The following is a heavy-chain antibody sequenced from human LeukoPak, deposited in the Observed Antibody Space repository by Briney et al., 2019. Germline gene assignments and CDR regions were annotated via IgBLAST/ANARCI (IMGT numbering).Heavy chain of an antibody. Sequence: ASVKVSCKASGYTFTSYYMHWVRQAPGQGLEWMGIINPSGGSTSYAQKFQGRVTMTRDMSTSTVYMELSRLRSDDTAVYYCARGATNRPGSDAFDIWGQGTMVTVSS. CDR3: ARGATNRPGSDAFDI. CDR2: INPSGGST. D-gene: IGHD3-10*01. J-gene: IGHJ3*02. V-gene: IGHV1-46*01. CDR1: GYTFTSYY.